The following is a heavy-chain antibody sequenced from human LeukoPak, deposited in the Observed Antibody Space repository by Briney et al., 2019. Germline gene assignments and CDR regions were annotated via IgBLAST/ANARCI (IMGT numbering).Heavy chain of an antibody. V-gene: IGHV3-23*01. J-gene: IGHJ4*02. CDR2: ISGSGGNT. Sequence: GGSLRRSCAASGFTFSNFAMTWVRQAPGKGLEWVSVISGSGGNTYYADSVKGRFTISRDNSKSTLYLQMTSLRAEDTAVYYCANNFRHSGSYYGFDYWGQGALVTVSS. D-gene: IGHD1-26*01. CDR3: ANNFRHSGSYYGFDY. CDR1: GFTFSNFA.